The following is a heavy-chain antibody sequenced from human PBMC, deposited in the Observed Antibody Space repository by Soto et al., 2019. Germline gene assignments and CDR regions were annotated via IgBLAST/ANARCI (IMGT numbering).Heavy chain of an antibody. D-gene: IGHD6-25*01. CDR2: IYYSGST. Sequence: QVQLQESGPGLVKPSETLSLTCTVSGGSISSYYWSWIRQPPGKGLEWIGYIYYSGSTNYNPYLKGRVTIPVDTSKNQFSLKLSSVTAADTAVYYCAREVIGAAGHYYYYYGMDVWGQGTTVTVAS. V-gene: IGHV4-59*01. CDR1: GGSISSYY. CDR3: AREVIGAAGHYYYYYGMDV. J-gene: IGHJ6*02.